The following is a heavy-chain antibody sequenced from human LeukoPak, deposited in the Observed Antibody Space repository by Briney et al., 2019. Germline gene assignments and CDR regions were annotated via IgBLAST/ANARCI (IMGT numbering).Heavy chain of an antibody. Sequence: PGGSLRLSCAASGFTFSNFAMSWVRQAPGKGLEWVSAISGSGFSTYYADSVKGRFTISRDNFKNTLYLQMNSLRGEDTAVYYCAKSPFLEWPNYYYYGMDVWGQGTTVTVSS. CDR3: AKSPFLEWPNYYYYGMDV. D-gene: IGHD3-3*01. J-gene: IGHJ6*02. CDR1: GFTFSNFA. V-gene: IGHV3-23*01. CDR2: ISGSGFST.